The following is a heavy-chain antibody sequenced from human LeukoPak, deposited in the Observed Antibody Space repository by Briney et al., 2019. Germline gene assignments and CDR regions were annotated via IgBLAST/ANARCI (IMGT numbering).Heavy chain of an antibody. CDR2: IAYDGSKI. CDR1: GFTFRSFA. V-gene: IGHV3-30*04. J-gene: IGHJ4*02. CDR3: AKDQNRGVTNLGD. Sequence: PGRSLRLSCAASGFTFRSFAMHWVRQAPGKGLEWVATIAYDGSKIYYGDSVKGRFTISRDNSKNTLYLQMESLRAEDTAVYSCAKDQNRGVTNLGDWGQGSLVTVSS. D-gene: IGHD3-10*01.